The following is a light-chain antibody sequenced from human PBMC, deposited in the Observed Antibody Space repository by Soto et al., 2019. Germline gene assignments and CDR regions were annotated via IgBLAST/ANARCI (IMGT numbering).Light chain of an antibody. CDR3: QSYDNSLNHVV. Sequence: QLVLTQPPSVSGAPGQRVTISCTGSSSNLGVGYDAHWYQQRPGTAPKLLIYRNNNRPSGVPDRFSGSKSGTSASLAITGLQTEDEATYYCQSYDNSLNHVVFGGGTKVTVL. CDR1: SSNLGVGYD. CDR2: RNN. J-gene: IGLJ2*01. V-gene: IGLV1-40*01.